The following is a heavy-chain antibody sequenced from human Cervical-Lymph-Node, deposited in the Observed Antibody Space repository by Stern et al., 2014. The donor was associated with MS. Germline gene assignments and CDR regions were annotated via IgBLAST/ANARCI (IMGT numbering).Heavy chain of an antibody. CDR1: GFSLSNSRMG. CDR3: ARSSDCWSNSHPYYFDS. Sequence: QITLKESGPVLVKPTETLTLTCTVSGFSLSNSRMGVSWIRQPPGKALEWLAHLFSNDEISYSTSLKSMLTISKDPSKSQVVLTMTNMDPVDTATYYCARSSDCWSNSHPYYFDSWGQGTLVTVSS. D-gene: IGHD3-3*01. V-gene: IGHV2-26*01. J-gene: IGHJ4*02. CDR2: LFSNDEI.